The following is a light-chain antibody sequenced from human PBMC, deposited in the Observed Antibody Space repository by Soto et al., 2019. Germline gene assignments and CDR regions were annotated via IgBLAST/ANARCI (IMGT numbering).Light chain of an antibody. J-gene: IGKJ4*01. V-gene: IGKV3-15*01. Sequence: EIVMTQSPATLSVSPGERVTLSCRASQSVSNNLAWYQQKPGQAPRLLIYVASTRATGIPARFSGSGSGTEFTLTISSLQSEDYAVYSCQQYNKWPLTFGGGTQVEIK. CDR2: VAS. CDR3: QQYNKWPLT. CDR1: QSVSNN.